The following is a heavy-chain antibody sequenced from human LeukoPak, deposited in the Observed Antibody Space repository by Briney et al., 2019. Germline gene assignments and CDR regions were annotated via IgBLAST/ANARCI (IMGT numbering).Heavy chain of an antibody. V-gene: IGHV4-34*01. CDR2: INHSGST. CDR1: GGSFSGYY. Sequence: SETLSLTCAVYGGSFSGYYWSWIRQPPGKGLEWIGKINHSGSTNYNPSLKSRVTISVDTSKNQFSLKLSSVTAADTAVYYCARGLSSSDYWGQGTLVTVSS. J-gene: IGHJ4*02. D-gene: IGHD6-6*01. CDR3: ARGLSSSDY.